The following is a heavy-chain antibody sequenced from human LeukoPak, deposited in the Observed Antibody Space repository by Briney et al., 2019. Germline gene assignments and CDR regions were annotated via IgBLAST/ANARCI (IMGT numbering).Heavy chain of an antibody. CDR3: AKRRATGVAGYIDY. D-gene: IGHD6-19*01. Sequence: GGSLRLSCAAPGFTLSSYAMSWVRQAPGKGLEWVSAISGSGGSTYYADSVKGRFTISRDNSKNTLYLQMNSLRAEDTAVYYCAKRRATGVAGYIDYWGQGTLVTVSS. V-gene: IGHV3-23*01. CDR2: ISGSGGST. J-gene: IGHJ4*02. CDR1: GFTLSSYA.